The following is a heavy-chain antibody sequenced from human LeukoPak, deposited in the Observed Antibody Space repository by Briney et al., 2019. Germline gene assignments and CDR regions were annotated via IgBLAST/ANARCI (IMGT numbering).Heavy chain of an antibody. CDR3: AKHRGGPDYYYYYYMDV. CDR1: GGSISSFY. Sequence: PSETLSLTCTVSGGSISSFYWSWIRQPPGKGLEWIGHIYYSGSTNYNPARKTRVTISVDTSKNLFSLKLSSVTAADTAVYYCAKHRGGPDYYYYYYMDVWGKRTTVTVSS. J-gene: IGHJ6*03. D-gene: IGHD3-16*01. CDR2: IYYSGST. V-gene: IGHV4-59*01.